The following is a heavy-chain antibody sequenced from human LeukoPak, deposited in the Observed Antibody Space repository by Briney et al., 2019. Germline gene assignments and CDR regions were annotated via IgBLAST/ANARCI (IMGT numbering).Heavy chain of an antibody. V-gene: IGHV3-30*03. Sequence: GGSLRISCVGSGFSLSDYGIHWVRQAPGKGLEWVAVVSYDGGHKYYADSVKGRFTISRDTSSDTVSLQMNSLRVEDTALYYCARDRINMMVMGHDSGLDCWGQGTLVTVSS. D-gene: IGHD3-22*01. J-gene: IGHJ4*02. CDR1: GFSLSDYG. CDR3: ARDRINMMVMGHDSGLDC. CDR2: VSYDGGHK.